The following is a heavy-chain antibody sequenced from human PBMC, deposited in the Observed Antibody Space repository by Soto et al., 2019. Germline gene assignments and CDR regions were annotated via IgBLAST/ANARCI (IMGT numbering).Heavy chain of an antibody. Sequence: QLQLQESGPGLVKPSQTLSLTCAVSGGSISSGGYSWSWIRQPPGKGLEWIGYIYHSGSTYYNPSPKSRVTISVDRSKNQFSLKLSSVTAADTAVYYCARGQVVAAQHWGQGTLVTVSS. J-gene: IGHJ4*02. V-gene: IGHV4-30-2*01. CDR2: IYHSGST. D-gene: IGHD2-15*01. CDR3: ARGQVVAAQH. CDR1: GGSISSGGYS.